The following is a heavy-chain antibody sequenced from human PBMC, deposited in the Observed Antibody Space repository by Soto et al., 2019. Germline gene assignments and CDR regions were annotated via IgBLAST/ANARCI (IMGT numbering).Heavy chain of an antibody. V-gene: IGHV1-69*01. CDR2: VLPPFNIT. CDR3: ASPTPPRIVCAFEV. Sequence: QVQLVQSGAEVKKPGSSVKVSCKTSGGTLKNQAITWVRQAPGQGLEWMGGVLPPFNITNYAEKFQGRLTITADAATRTSYMQLGSPISADPAVYFCASPTPPRIVCAFEVWGQGTMVTVSS. CDR1: GGTLKNQA. D-gene: IGHD3-22*01. J-gene: IGHJ3*01.